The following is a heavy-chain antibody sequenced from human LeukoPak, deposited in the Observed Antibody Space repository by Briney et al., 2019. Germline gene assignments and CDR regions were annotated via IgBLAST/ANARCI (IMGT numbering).Heavy chain of an antibody. CDR1: GGSISSYY. J-gene: IGHJ4*02. CDR2: IYTSGST. Sequence: SETLSLTCTVSGGSISSYYWSWIRQPAGKGLEWIGRIYTSGSTNYNPSLKSRVTMSVDTSKNQFSLKLSSVTAADTAVYYCARWKSSSWSLYYFDYWGQGTLVTVSS. CDR3: ARWKSSSWSLYYFDY. D-gene: IGHD6-13*01. V-gene: IGHV4-4*07.